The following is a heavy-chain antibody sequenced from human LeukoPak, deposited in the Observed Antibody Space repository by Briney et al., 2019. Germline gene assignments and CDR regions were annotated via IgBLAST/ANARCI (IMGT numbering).Heavy chain of an antibody. CDR3: AKDSSSWFLDY. D-gene: IGHD6-13*01. CDR1: GFTFSNYG. Sequence: GGSLRLSCAASGFTFSNYGMHWVRQAPGKGLDWVAFIHYDGSNKYYADSVKGRFTISRDDSKNTLYLQMNSLRAEDTAVYYCAKDSSSWFLDYWGQGTLVTVSS. V-gene: IGHV3-30*02. J-gene: IGHJ4*02. CDR2: IHYDGSNK.